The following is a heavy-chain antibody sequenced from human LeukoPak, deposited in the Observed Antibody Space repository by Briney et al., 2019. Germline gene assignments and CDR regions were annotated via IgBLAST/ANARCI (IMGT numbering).Heavy chain of an antibody. CDR2: ISHTGDT. Sequence: SSETLSLTCAVSGGSISSSDYSWSWIRQPPGKGLEWVGFISHTGDTYYNPSLKSRVTISVDRSKNQFSLKLSSVTAADTAVHYCARVQRVGSYGYYFDYWGQGALVTVSS. V-gene: IGHV4-30-2*01. CDR3: ARVQRVGSYGYYFDY. D-gene: IGHD3-16*01. J-gene: IGHJ4*02. CDR1: GGSISSSDYS.